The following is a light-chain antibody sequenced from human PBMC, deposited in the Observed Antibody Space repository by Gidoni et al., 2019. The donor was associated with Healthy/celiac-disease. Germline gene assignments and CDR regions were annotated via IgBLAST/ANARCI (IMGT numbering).Light chain of an antibody. CDR2: GAS. V-gene: IGKV3-20*01. Sequence: EIELTQSPGTLSLSPGERATLSCRASQSVSSSYLAWYQQTPGQAPRLLIYGASSMATGIPDRFSGSGSGTDFTLTISRLEPEDFAVYYCQQYGSSPWTFGQGTKVEIK. CDR3: QQYGSSPWT. CDR1: QSVSSSY. J-gene: IGKJ1*01.